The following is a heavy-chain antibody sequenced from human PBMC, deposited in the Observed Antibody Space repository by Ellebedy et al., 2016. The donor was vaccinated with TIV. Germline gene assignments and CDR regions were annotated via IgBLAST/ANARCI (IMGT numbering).Heavy chain of an antibody. D-gene: IGHD3-22*01. CDR1: GFTFSDHY. Sequence: GESLKISXAASGFTFSDHYMDWVRQAPGKGLEWVGRTRNKANSYTTEYAASVKGRFTISRDDSKNSLYLQMNSLKTEDTAVYYCARFSADSSGEFDYWGQGTLVTVSS. V-gene: IGHV3-72*01. J-gene: IGHJ4*02. CDR3: ARFSADSSGEFDY. CDR2: TRNKANSYTT.